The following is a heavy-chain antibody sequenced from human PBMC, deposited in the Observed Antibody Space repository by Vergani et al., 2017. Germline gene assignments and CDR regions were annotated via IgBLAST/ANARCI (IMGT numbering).Heavy chain of an antibody. CDR2: IYHSGST. J-gene: IGHJ4*02. Sequence: QVQLQESGPGLVKPSETLSLTCAVSGYSISSGYYWGWIRQPPGKGLEWIGSIYHSGSTYYNPSLKSRVTISVDTSKNQFSLKLSSVTAAATAVYYCARNSGYDSVIYFDYWGQGTLVTVSS. CDR3: ARNSGYDSVIYFDY. CDR1: GYSISSGYY. D-gene: IGHD5-12*01. V-gene: IGHV4-38-2*01.